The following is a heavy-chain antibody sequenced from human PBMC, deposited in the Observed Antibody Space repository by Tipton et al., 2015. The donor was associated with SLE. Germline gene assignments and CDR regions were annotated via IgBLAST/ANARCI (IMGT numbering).Heavy chain of an antibody. D-gene: IGHD6-13*01. CDR3: AYSTSCSGDY. V-gene: IGHV1-2*06. CDR2: INPNSGGT. CDR1: GYTFTGYY. J-gene: IGHJ4*02. Sequence: QSGAEVKKPGASVKVSCKASGYTFTGYYMHWVRQAPGQGLEWMGRINPNSGGTNYAQKFQGRVTMTRDTSISTAYMELSRLRSDVSSVYYCAYSTSCSGDYWGQVTLLTVSS.